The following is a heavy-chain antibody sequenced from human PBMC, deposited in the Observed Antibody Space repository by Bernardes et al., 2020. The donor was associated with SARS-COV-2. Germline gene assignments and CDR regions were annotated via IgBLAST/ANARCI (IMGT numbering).Heavy chain of an antibody. CDR3: ARDPGYDSSGWYFDL. J-gene: IGHJ2*01. CDR2: IGTAGDT. V-gene: IGHV3-13*01. CDR1: GFTFSSYD. Sequence: GGSLRVSCAASGFTFSSYDMHWVRQATGKGLEWVSAIGTAGDTYYPGSVKGRFTISRENAKNSLYLQMNSLRAGDTAVYYCARDPGYDSSGWYFDLWGRGTLVTVSS. D-gene: IGHD3-22*01.